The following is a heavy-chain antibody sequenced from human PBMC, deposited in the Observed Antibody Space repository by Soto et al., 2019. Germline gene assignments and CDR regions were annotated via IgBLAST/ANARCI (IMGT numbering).Heavy chain of an antibody. CDR1: GFNFNAYV. CDR3: AKKSCSSPGCPCGMDV. D-gene: IGHD2-2*01. V-gene: IGHV3-23*01. Sequence: EVQLLESGGGLVQPGGSLRLSCAASGFNFNAYVMNWVRQAPGKGLEWVSIISFTGDSRYYADSVKDRFTISRDNSQNTLYLQMNSLRDEGTAVYYCAKKSCSSPGCPCGMDVWGPGTTVAVS. J-gene: IGHJ6*02. CDR2: ISFTGDSR.